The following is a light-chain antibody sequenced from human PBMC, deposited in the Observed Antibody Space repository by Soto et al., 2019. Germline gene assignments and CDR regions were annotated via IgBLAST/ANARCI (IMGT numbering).Light chain of an antibody. J-gene: IGKJ1*01. V-gene: IGKV3-20*01. CDR3: QQYGSFPWT. CDR2: GAS. CDR1: QSVTSSY. Sequence: EIVLTQSPGTLSLSPGERATLSCRASQSVTSSYVAWYQQKPGQAPSLLIYGASRRASGIPERFSGSGSGTDFTLTISRLEPEDFAVYHCQQYGSFPWTFGQGTKVEVK.